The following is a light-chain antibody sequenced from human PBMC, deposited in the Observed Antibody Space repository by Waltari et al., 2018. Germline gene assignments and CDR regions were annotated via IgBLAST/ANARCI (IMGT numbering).Light chain of an antibody. Sequence: QSALTQPRSVSGSPGQSVTTPCSGTSSALGNYNFVSWYQQHPGNAPKLLIYDVVKRPSGVPDRFSGSKSGNTASLTISGLQTEDEGDYYCCSYAGSYTFVFGGGTQLTVL. V-gene: IGLV2-11*01. CDR2: DVV. CDR3: CSYAGSYTFV. J-gene: IGLJ7*01. CDR1: SSALGNYNF.